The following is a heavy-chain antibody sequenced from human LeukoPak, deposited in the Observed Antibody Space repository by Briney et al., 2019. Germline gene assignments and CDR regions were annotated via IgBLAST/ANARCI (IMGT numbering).Heavy chain of an antibody. CDR3: ATNFGTDCTNGVCHYYYYMDV. J-gene: IGHJ6*03. D-gene: IGHD2-8*01. CDR2: IIPIFGTA. Sequence: SVKVSCKASGGTFSSYAISWVRQAPGQGLEWMGGIIPIFGTANYAQKFQGRVTITADKSTSTAYMELSSLRSEDTAVYYCATNFGTDCTNGVCHYYYYMDVLGKGTTVTVSS. V-gene: IGHV1-69*06. CDR1: GGTFSSYA.